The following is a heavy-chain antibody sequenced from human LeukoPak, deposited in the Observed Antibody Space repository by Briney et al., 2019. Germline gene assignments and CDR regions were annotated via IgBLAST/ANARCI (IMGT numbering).Heavy chain of an antibody. Sequence: SGGSLRLSCTASGFTFGDYAMSWVRQAPGKGLEWVGFIRSKAYGGTTEYAASVKGRFTISRDDSKSIAYLQMNSLKTEDTAVYYCTRSPHYGSGSYYNWVFDYWGQGTLVTVSS. J-gene: IGHJ4*02. D-gene: IGHD3-10*01. CDR1: GFTFGDYA. CDR3: TRSPHYGSGSYYNWVFDY. V-gene: IGHV3-49*04. CDR2: IRSKAYGGTT.